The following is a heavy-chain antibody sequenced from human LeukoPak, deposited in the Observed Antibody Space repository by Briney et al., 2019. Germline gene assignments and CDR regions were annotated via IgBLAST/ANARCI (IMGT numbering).Heavy chain of an antibody. CDR1: GGSFSGYY. Sequence: SETLSLTCAVYGGSFSGYYWSWIRQPPGKGLEWIGEINHSGSTNYNPSLKSRVTISVDTSKNQFSLKLSSVTAADTAVYYCARAAGHSGSPWIDYWGQGTLVTVSS. D-gene: IGHD1-26*01. V-gene: IGHV4-34*01. CDR3: ARAAGHSGSPWIDY. CDR2: INHSGST. J-gene: IGHJ4*02.